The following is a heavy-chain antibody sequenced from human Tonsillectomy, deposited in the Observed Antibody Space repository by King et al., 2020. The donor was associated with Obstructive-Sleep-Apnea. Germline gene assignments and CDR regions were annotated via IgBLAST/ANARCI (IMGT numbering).Heavy chain of an antibody. D-gene: IGHD6-13*01. V-gene: IGHV3-9*01. Sequence: VQLVESGGGLVQPGRSLTLSCAASGFTFDDYAMHWVRQGPGKGLEWVSGFSWNSGNICYADSVKGRFTMSRDNAKNSLYLQMNSLRPEETALYYCAKGADSSSWHYFDYWGQGTLVTVSS. J-gene: IGHJ4*02. CDR2: FSWNSGNI. CDR3: AKGADSSSWHYFDY. CDR1: GFTFDDYA.